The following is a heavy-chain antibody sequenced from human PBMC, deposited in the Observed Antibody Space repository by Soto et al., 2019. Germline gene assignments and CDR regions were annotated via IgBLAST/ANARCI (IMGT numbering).Heavy chain of an antibody. Sequence: QVQLVQSGAEVQKPGASVKVSFKASGYTITSYYMHWLRQAPGQGLEWLGIINPSGGSTTYAQKCQGRVTMTRDTSTISVYLELSSLRSEDTAVYYCARVVGYSYGGVDYWGKGTLVTVYS. D-gene: IGHD5-18*01. CDR2: INPSGGST. J-gene: IGHJ4*02. V-gene: IGHV1-46*01. CDR1: GYTITSYY. CDR3: ARVVGYSYGGVDY.